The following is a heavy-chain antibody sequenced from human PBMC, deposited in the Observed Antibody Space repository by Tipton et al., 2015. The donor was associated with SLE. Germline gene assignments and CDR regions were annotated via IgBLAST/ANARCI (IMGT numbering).Heavy chain of an antibody. J-gene: IGHJ4*02. CDR3: AREALTLTVAVPTPHFDL. V-gene: IGHV4-4*08. D-gene: IGHD3-22*01. CDR1: GGLISNKY. CDR2: IYTNGRT. Sequence: TLSLTCTVSGGLISNKYWSWIRQAPGKGLEWIGYIYTNGRTNYNPSLKSRVTISVDTSKNHFSLKLTSVTAADTAVYYCAREALTLTVAVPTPHFDLWGQGTLVTVSS.